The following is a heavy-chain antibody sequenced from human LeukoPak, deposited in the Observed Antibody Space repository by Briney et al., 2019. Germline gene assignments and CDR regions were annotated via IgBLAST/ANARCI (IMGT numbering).Heavy chain of an antibody. CDR2: INHSGST. Sequence: SETLSLTCAVYGGSFSGYSWSWIRQPPGKGLEWIGEINHSGSTNYNPSLKSRVTISVDTSKNQFSLKLSSVTAADTAVYYCARGRGGNQHYFDYWGQGTLVTVSS. J-gene: IGHJ4*02. D-gene: IGHD4-23*01. CDR1: GGSFSGYS. V-gene: IGHV4-34*01. CDR3: ARGRGGNQHYFDY.